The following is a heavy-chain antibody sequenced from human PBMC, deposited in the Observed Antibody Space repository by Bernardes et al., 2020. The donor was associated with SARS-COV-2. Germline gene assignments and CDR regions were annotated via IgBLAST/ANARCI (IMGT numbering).Heavy chain of an antibody. Sequence: SETLSLTCTVSGGSISSGSYYWSWIRQPAGKGLEWIGRIYISGSTNYNPSLKSRVTISVDTSKNQFSLKLTSVTAADTAVYYCARDSLLSGSYAYWGQGTLVTVSS. CDR3: ARDSLLSGSYAY. J-gene: IGHJ4*02. V-gene: IGHV4-61*02. D-gene: IGHD1-26*01. CDR2: IYISGST. CDR1: GGSISSGSYY.